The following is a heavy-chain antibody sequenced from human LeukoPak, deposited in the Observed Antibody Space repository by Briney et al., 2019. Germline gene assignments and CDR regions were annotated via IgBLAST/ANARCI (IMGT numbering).Heavy chain of an antibody. CDR1: GYTFTGYY. CDR3: ARVRFLASSSWSPPTY. CDR2: INPNSGGT. D-gene: IGHD6-13*01. J-gene: IGHJ4*02. Sequence: ASVKVSCKASGYTFTGYYMHWVRQAPGQGLEWMGWINPNSGGTNYAQKFQGRVTMTRGTSISTAYMELSRLRSDDTAVYYCARVRFLASSSWSPPTYWGQGTLVTVSS. V-gene: IGHV1-2*02.